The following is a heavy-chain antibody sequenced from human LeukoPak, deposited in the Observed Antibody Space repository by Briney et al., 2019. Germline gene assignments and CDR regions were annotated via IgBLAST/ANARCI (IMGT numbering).Heavy chain of an antibody. CDR1: GFTFTDYW. D-gene: IGHD1-26*01. CDR2: IKQDGGEK. Sequence: GGSLRLSCAASGFTFTDYWMTWVRQAPGEGLEWVAHIKQDGGEKYYVDSVKGRFTISRDNAKNLVYLQMNSLRAEDTAVYYCAKEAESGSYYFDYWGQGTLVTVSS. J-gene: IGHJ4*02. V-gene: IGHV3-7*03. CDR3: AKEAESGSYYFDY.